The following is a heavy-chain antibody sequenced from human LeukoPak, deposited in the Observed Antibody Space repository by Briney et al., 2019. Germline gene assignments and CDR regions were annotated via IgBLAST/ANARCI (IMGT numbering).Heavy chain of an antibody. J-gene: IGHJ6*02. CDR2: IFYRGST. Sequence: SETLSLTCTVPGGSISSTNQYGVWIRQPPGKGLEWIGSIFYRGSTYYNPSLKSRVIISVDTSKKQFSLKLSSVTAADTAVYYCARRIQFWREDCYGMDVWGRGTTVTVSS. CDR3: ARRIQFWREDCYGMDV. V-gene: IGHV4-39*01. D-gene: IGHD5-18*01. CDR1: GGSISSTNQY.